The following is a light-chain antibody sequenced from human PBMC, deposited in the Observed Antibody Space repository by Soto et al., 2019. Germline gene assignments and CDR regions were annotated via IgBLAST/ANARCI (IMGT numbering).Light chain of an antibody. Sequence: DIQMTQSPSSLSASVGDRVTITCRTSQTINNYLNWYQQKPGKAPRLLIYAASTLQSGVPTRFTGSGSGTYFTLAIRSLQPEDFATYYGQQSYTTPRTFGQGTKVEIK. J-gene: IGKJ1*01. CDR2: AAS. CDR3: QQSYTTPRT. CDR1: QTINNY. V-gene: IGKV1-39*01.